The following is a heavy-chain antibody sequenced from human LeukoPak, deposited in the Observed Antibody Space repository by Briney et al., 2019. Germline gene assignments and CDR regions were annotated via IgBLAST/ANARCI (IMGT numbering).Heavy chain of an antibody. CDR2: IYYSGST. Sequence: SETLSLTCTVSGGSISSDGYYWSWIRQHPGKGLEWIGYIYYSGSTYYNPSLKSRVTISVDTSKNQFSLKLSPVTAADTAVYYCARGALDCSSTSCRPYYFDYWGQGTLVTVST. V-gene: IGHV4-31*03. CDR3: ARGALDCSSTSCRPYYFDY. J-gene: IGHJ4*02. CDR1: GGSISSDGYY. D-gene: IGHD2-2*01.